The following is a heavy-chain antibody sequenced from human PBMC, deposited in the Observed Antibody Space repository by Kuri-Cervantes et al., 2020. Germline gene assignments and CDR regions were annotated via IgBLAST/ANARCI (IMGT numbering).Heavy chain of an antibody. Sequence: ASVKVSCKVSGYTLTELSMHWVRQAPGKGLEWMGGFDPEDGETIYAQKFQGRVTMTEDTSTDTAYMELSSLRAEDTALYYCAKDSSWELLAGAFDIWGQGTMVTVSS. J-gene: IGHJ3*02. V-gene: IGHV1-24*01. CDR2: FDPEDGET. CDR1: GYTLTELS. CDR3: AKDSSWELLAGAFDI. D-gene: IGHD1-26*01.